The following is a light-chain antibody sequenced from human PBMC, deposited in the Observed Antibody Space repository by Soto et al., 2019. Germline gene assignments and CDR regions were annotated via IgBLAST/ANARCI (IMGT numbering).Light chain of an antibody. CDR2: AAS. CDR1: QSISSY. V-gene: IGKV1-39*01. Sequence: DIQMTQSPSSLSVSLGDRVTITCRASQSISSYLNWYQQKPGKAPKLLIYAASTLQSGVPSRFSGSGSGTDFTLTISSLQPADFATYYCQQSYNTLPTFGQGTKVEIK. J-gene: IGKJ1*01. CDR3: QQSYNTLPT.